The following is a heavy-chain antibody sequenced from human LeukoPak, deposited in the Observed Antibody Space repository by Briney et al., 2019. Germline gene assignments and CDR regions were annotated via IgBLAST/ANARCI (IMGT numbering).Heavy chain of an antibody. CDR3: TRDRSGGTYHYDSSGYSL. D-gene: IGHD3-22*01. V-gene: IGHV3-11*01. Sequence: GGSLRLSCAASGFSFSDYYMSWIRQAPGKGLKWVSYISGGGDTIYYADSVRGRFTISRDNAKNSLYLLMNSLTAEDTAVYYCTRDRSGGTYHYDSSGYSLWGQGTLVTVSS. J-gene: IGHJ4*02. CDR1: GFSFSDYY. CDR2: ISGGGDTI.